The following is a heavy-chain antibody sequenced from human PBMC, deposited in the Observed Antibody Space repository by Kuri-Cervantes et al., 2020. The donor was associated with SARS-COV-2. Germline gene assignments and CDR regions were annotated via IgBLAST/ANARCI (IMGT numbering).Heavy chain of an antibody. V-gene: IGHV4-59*11. D-gene: IGHD3-22*01. CDR1: GGSISSHY. CDR2: IYYSGST. J-gene: IGHJ6*03. Sequence: SETLSLTCTVSGGSISSHYWSWIRQPPGKGLEWIGYIYYSGSTNYSPSLKSRVTISVDTSKNQFSLKLSSVTAADTAVYYCARDLGYYDSSGYYYYYMDVWGKGTTVTVSS. CDR3: ARDLGYYDSSGYYYYYMDV.